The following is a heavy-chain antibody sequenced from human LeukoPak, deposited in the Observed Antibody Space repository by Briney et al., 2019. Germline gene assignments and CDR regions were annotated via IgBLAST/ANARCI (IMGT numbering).Heavy chain of an antibody. Sequence: GGSLRLSCAASGFTFSSYSMNWVRQAPGKGLEWVSSISSSSSYIYYADSVKGRFSISRDNSKNTLYLQMNSLRAEDTAVYYCARGRSSGWYNDYWGQGTLVTVSS. CDR2: ISSSSSYI. CDR3: ARGRSSGWYNDY. CDR1: GFTFSSYS. V-gene: IGHV3-21*01. J-gene: IGHJ4*02. D-gene: IGHD6-19*01.